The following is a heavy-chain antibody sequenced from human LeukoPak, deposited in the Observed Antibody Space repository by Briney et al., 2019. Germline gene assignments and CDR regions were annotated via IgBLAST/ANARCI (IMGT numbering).Heavy chain of an antibody. CDR2: ISYDGSNK. CDR3: ARGTIRVDP. J-gene: IGHJ5*02. Sequence: GGSLRLSCAASEFTFSSYAMHWVRQAPGKGLEWVAVISYDGSNKYYADSVKGRFTISRDNSKNTLYLQMNSLRAEDTALYHCARGTIRVDPWGQGTLVTVSS. CDR1: EFTFSSYA. V-gene: IGHV3-30-3*01.